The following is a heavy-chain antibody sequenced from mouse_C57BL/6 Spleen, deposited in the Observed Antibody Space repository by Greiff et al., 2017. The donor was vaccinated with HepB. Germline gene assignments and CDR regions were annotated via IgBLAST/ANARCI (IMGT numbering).Heavy chain of an antibody. D-gene: IGHD4-1*01. CDR1: GYTFTSYW. CDR2: IHPNSGST. V-gene: IGHV1-64*01. Sequence: QVQLQQPGAELVKPGASVKLSCKASGYTFTSYWMHWVKQRPGQGLEWIGMIHPNSGSTNYNEKFKSKATLTVDKSSSTAYMQLSSLTSADSAVYYGARDWDEDFDYWGQGTTLTVSS. CDR3: ARDWDEDFDY. J-gene: IGHJ2*01.